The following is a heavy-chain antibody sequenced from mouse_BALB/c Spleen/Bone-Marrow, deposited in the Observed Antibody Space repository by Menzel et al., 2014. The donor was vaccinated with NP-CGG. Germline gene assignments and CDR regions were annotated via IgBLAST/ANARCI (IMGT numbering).Heavy chain of an antibody. CDR2: IYWDDDK. CDR3: ARRAEYPGPWFAY. CDR1: GFSLSTSGMG. V-gene: IGHV8-12*01. Sequence: QVTLEVSGPGILQPSQTLSLTCSFSGFSLSTSGMGVSWIRQPSGKGLEWLAHIYWDDDKRYNPSLKSRLTISKDTSRNQVFLKITSVDTADTATYYCARRAEYPGPWFAYWGQGTLVTVSA. D-gene: IGHD5-1*01. J-gene: IGHJ3*01.